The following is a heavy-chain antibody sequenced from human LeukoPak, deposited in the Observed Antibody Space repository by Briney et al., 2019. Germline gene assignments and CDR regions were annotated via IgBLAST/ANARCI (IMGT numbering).Heavy chain of an antibody. V-gene: IGHV4-59*01. J-gene: IGHJ5*02. Sequence: PSETLSLTCTVSGGSISSYYWSWIRQPPGKGLEWIGYIYYSGSTNYNPSLKSRVTISVDTSKNQFSLKLSSVTAADTAGYYCPSDHRRCSSTSCYRWFDPWGQGTLVTVSS. CDR3: PSDHRRCSSTSCYRWFDP. CDR1: GGSISSYY. CDR2: IYYSGST. D-gene: IGHD2-2*02.